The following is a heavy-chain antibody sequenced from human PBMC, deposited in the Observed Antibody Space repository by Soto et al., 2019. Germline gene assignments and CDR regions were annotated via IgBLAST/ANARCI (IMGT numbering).Heavy chain of an antibody. V-gene: IGHV1-69*13. D-gene: IGHD3-22*01. CDR1: GCSFSSSG. Sequence: SVKVSCKASGCSFSSSGISWVRQAPGQGLEWVGGIIPIFVTSHYAQKFQGRVTITADESTKTAYMELSSLTSEDTAVYYCARSLDYHDYNGYSTVGVHFDYWGLGTLVIVSS. CDR3: ARSLDYHDYNGYSTVGVHFDY. J-gene: IGHJ4*02. CDR2: IIPIFVTS.